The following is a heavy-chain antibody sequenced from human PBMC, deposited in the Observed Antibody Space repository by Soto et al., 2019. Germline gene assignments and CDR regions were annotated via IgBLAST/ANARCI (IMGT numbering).Heavy chain of an antibody. CDR2: IYYSGST. V-gene: IGHV4-39*01. D-gene: IGHD2-15*01. CDR1: GGSISSSSYY. CDR3: AKNVAAKLRDAFDI. J-gene: IGHJ3*02. Sequence: SETLSLTCTVSGGSISSSSYYWGWIRQPPGKGLEWIGSIYYSGSTYYNPSLKSRVTISVDTSKNQFSLKLSSVTAADTAVYYCAKNVAAKLRDAFDIWGQGTMVTVSS.